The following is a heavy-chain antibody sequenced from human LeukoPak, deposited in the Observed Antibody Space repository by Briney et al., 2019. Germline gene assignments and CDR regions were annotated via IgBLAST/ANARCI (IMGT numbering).Heavy chain of an antibody. V-gene: IGHV3-9*01. Sequence: GRSLRLSCAASGFTFDDYAMHWVRQAPGKGLEWVSGISWNSGSIGYADSVKGRFTISRDNSKNTLYLQMNSLRAEDTAVYYCANGWQQLPIRYWGQGTLVTVSS. J-gene: IGHJ4*02. CDR1: GFTFDDYA. CDR2: ISWNSGSI. CDR3: ANGWQQLPIRY. D-gene: IGHD6-13*01.